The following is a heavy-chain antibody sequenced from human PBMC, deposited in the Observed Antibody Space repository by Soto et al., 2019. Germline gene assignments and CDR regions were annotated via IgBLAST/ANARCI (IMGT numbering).Heavy chain of an antibody. V-gene: IGHV3-74*01. CDR1: GFIFSRYW. Sequence: EVQLVESGGGLVQPGGSLRLSCAASGFIFSRYWIHWVRQAPGKGLVWVSRINPDGSITNYADSVKGRFTISRDNAKNTLYLQMNNLRAEDTAVYYCAPDLGGGDGYNFRGQGTLVTVST. D-gene: IGHD2-21*01. CDR2: INPDGSIT. J-gene: IGHJ4*02. CDR3: APDLGGGDGYNF.